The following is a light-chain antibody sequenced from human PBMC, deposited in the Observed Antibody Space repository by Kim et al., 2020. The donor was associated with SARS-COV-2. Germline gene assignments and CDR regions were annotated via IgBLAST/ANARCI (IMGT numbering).Light chain of an antibody. J-gene: IGKJ3*01. V-gene: IGKV3-20*01. CDR1: QSVSGSY. CDR2: AAS. Sequence: EIVLTQSPGTLSLSPGERATLSCRASQSVSGSYLAWYQQKPGLAPRLLIYAASSRATGIPDRFSGSGSGTDLTLTISRLEPEDFAVYYCQHYGSSPFTFGPGTKVDIK. CDR3: QHYGSSPFT.